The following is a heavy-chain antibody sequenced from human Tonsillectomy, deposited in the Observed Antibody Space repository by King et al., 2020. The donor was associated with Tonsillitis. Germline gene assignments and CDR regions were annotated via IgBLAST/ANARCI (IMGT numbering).Heavy chain of an antibody. CDR3: AKGRMTGDYDTSCDY. J-gene: IGHJ4*02. V-gene: IGHV3-23*04. CDR2: LTGSGSRT. D-gene: IGHD7-27*01. Sequence: VQLVESGGAWIQPGGSLRLSCAASGFTFSSYTMTWVRQAPGKGLEWVSALTGSGSRTFYADSVRGRFTISRDNSKNTLFLQMNSLRAEDTAVYYCAKGRMTGDYDTSCDYWRQRTLVTVPS. CDR1: GFTFSSYT.